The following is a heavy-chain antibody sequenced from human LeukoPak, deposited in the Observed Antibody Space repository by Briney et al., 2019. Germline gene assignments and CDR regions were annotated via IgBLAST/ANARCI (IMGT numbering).Heavy chain of an antibody. V-gene: IGHV4-39*01. CDR3: ARPHIGGSHLTDFDY. Sequence: SETLSLTCTVSGGSISSDSYFWGWIRQPPGQGREWIGSIYYSGSTYYNPSLKSRVTVSGDTSKNQSSLKLSSVTAADTAVYHCARPHIGGSHLTDFDYWAQGTLLTVSS. J-gene: IGHJ4*02. D-gene: IGHD1-26*01. CDR1: GGSISSDSYF. CDR2: IYYSGST.